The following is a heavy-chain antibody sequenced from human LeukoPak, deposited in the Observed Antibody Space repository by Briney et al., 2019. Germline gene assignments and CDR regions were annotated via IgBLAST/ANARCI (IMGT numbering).Heavy chain of an antibody. CDR1: GFTFSSYS. CDR2: ISSSSSYI. D-gene: IGHD6-13*01. V-gene: IGHV3-21*01. J-gene: IGHJ5*02. CDR3: ARDRKQQLVLGWFDP. Sequence: GGSLRLSCAASGFTFSSYSMNWVRQAPGKGLEWVSSISSSSSYIYYADSVKGRFTISRDNAKNSLYLQMNSLRAEDTAVYYCARDRKQQLVLGWFDPWGQGTLVTVSS.